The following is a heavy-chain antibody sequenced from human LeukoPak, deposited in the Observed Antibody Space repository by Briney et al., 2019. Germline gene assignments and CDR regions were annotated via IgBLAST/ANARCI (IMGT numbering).Heavy chain of an antibody. J-gene: IGHJ4*02. Sequence: ASVKVSCKASGYTFTANYIHWVRQAPGQGLEWMGWINPIGGGTFHAQKFRDRVTVTRDTSINTAYMELSRLRSDDTAVYYCVRDLSRVAGTYYFDYWGQGTLVTVSS. CDR1: GYTFTANY. CDR3: VRDLSRVAGTYYFDY. D-gene: IGHD6-19*01. CDR2: INPIGGGT. V-gene: IGHV1-2*02.